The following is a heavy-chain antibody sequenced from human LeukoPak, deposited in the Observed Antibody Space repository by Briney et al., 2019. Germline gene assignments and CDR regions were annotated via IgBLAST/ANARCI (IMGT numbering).Heavy chain of an antibody. CDR3: ASPRRDGYNFPSRRECYYMDV. V-gene: IGHV4-39*01. D-gene: IGHD5-24*01. J-gene: IGHJ6*03. CDR1: GGSISSNSYY. Sequence: SETLSLTCAVSGGSISSNSYYWGWIRQPPGKGLEWIGSIYYSGSTYYSPSLKSRVTISVDTSKNQFSLRLRSVTAADAATYYCASPRRDGYNFPSRRECYYMDVWGKGTTVTVSS. CDR2: IYYSGST.